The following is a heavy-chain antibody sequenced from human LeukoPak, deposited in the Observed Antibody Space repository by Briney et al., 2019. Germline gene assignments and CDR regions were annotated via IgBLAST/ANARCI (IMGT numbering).Heavy chain of an antibody. CDR1: GFTFSSYA. CDR3: ARSPYGDYVDY. V-gene: IGHV3-21*05. J-gene: IGHJ4*02. D-gene: IGHD4-17*01. CDR2: ISSSSSYT. Sequence: GGSLRLSCAASGFTFSSYAMSWVRQAPGKGLEWVSYISSSSSYTNYADSVKGRFTISRDNAKNSLYLQMNSLRAEDTAVYYCARSPYGDYVDYWGQGTLVTVSS.